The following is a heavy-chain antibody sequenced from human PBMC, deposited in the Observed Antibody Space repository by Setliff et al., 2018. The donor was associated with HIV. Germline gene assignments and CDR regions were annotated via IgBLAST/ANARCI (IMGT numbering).Heavy chain of an antibody. CDR3: ANHGHLDISIYPYFFDS. CDR1: GFIFSSYA. CDR2: LSGSGGSP. Sequence: GGSLRLSCAASGFIFSSYAMSWVRQAPGKGLEWVSTLSGSGGSPFYADSVKGRFTISRDNSKNTLFLQMNGLRADDMAVYYCANHGHLDISIYPYFFDSWGQGSLVTVSS. V-gene: IGHV3-23*01. J-gene: IGHJ4*02. D-gene: IGHD3-16*02.